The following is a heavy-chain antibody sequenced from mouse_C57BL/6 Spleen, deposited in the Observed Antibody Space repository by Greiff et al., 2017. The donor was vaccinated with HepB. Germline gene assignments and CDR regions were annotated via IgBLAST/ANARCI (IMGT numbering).Heavy chain of an antibody. J-gene: IGHJ1*03. CDR3: ASLYDYDPYFDV. CDR2: ISYDGSN. V-gene: IGHV3-6*01. Sequence: ESGPGLVKPSQSLSLTCSVTGYSITSGYYWNWIRQFPGNKLEWMGYISYDGSNNYNPSLKNRISITRDTSKNQFFLKLNSVTTEDTATYYCASLYDYDPYFDVWGTGTTVTVSS. CDR1: GYSITSGYY. D-gene: IGHD2-4*01.